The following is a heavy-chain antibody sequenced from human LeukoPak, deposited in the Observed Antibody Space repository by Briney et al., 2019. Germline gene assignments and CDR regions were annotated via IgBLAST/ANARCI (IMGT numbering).Heavy chain of an antibody. Sequence: GGSLRLSCAASGFTLSSYTMNWVRQAPGKGLEWVSSISDTSSDINYADSVKGRFTISRDNAKNSLYLQMNSLRAEDTAVYYCARGDTTWELPHDYWGQGTLVTVSS. J-gene: IGHJ4*02. CDR3: ARGDTTWELPHDY. CDR1: GFTLSSYT. CDR2: ISDTSSDI. V-gene: IGHV3-21*04. D-gene: IGHD1-26*01.